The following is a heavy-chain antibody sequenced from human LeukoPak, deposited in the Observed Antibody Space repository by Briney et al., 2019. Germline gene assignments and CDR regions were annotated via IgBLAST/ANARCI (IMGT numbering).Heavy chain of an antibody. CDR1: GYTFTSYD. Sequence: ASVTLSCKASGYTFTSYDISWVRQAPGQGLEWMGWMNPNSGNTDYAQKFQGRVTITRDTSTSTAYMELSSLRSEDTAVYYCARGGDGYDSDQNGQGWDYWGQGTLVTVSS. CDR2: MNPNSGNT. CDR3: ARGGDGYDSDQNGQGWDY. J-gene: IGHJ4*02. V-gene: IGHV1-8*03. D-gene: IGHD5-24*01.